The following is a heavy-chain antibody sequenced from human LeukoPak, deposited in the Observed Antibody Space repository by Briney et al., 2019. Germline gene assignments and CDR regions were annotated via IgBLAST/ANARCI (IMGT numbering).Heavy chain of an antibody. CDR2: IGGSGGST. D-gene: IGHD6-6*01. CDR3: AKRLEYSSSSGSF. CDR1: GFIFSQYG. J-gene: IGHJ4*02. V-gene: IGHV3-23*01. Sequence: GGSLRLSCAASGFIFSQYGMSWVRRAPGKGLEWVSAIGGSGGSTYYADSVKGRFTISRDNSKNTLYLQMNSLRAEDTAVYYCAKRLEYSSSSGSFWGQGTLVTVSS.